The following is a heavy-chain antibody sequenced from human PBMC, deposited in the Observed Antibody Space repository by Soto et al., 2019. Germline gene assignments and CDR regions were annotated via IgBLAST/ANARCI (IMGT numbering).Heavy chain of an antibody. CDR3: AKSTGGTANGMGV. CDR1: GFSFEDYA. CDR2: ISWNSGTI. V-gene: IGHV3-9*01. Sequence: EVQVVESGGGLVQPGRSLRLSCAASGFSFEDYAMHWVRQAPGKGLEWVSGISWNSGTIGYADSVKGRFTISRDNAKNSPYLPMNSLRAEDTALYYCAKSTGGTANGMGVWGQGTTVTVSS. J-gene: IGHJ6*02. D-gene: IGHD2-8*02.